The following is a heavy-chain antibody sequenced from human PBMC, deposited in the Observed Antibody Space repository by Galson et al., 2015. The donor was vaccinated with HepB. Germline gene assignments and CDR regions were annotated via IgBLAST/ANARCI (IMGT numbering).Heavy chain of an antibody. V-gene: IGHV3-7*05. CDR1: GFTFSGYW. D-gene: IGHD3-10*01. J-gene: IGHJ6*02. CDR2: IKEDGSEK. CDR3: ARVKRGEWYSFYYYGMDV. Sequence: SLRLSCAAAGFTFSGYWMTWVRQAPGKGLEWVANIKEDGSEKNYVDSVKGRFTIARDNAKNSLYLQMNSLRAEDTAVYYCARVKRGEWYSFYYYGMDVWGRGTTVTVSS.